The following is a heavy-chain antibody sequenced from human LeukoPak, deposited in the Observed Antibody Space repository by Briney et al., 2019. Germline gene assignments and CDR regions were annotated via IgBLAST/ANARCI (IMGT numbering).Heavy chain of an antibody. D-gene: IGHD1-20*01. CDR3: ARGRLTGTPFDY. CDR2: INHSGST. J-gene: IGHJ4*02. CDR1: GGSFSGYY. Sequence: SETLSLTCAVYGGSFSGYYWSWIRQPPGKGLEWIGEINHSGSTNYNPSLKSRVTVSVDTSKNQFSLKLSSVTAADTAVYYCARGRLTGTPFDYWGQGTLVTVSS. V-gene: IGHV4-34*01.